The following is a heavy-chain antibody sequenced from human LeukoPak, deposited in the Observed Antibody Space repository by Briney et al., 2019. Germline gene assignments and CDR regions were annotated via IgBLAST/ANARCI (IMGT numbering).Heavy chain of an antibody. Sequence: QPGGSLRLSCAASGFTFSSYEMNWVRQAPGKGLEWVSYISSSGSTIYYADSVKGRFTISRDNAKNSLYLQMNSLRAEVTAVYYCASEAYYYDSSGYADYWGQGTLVTVSS. CDR3: ASEAYYYDSSGYADY. V-gene: IGHV3-48*03. D-gene: IGHD3-22*01. CDR1: GFTFSSYE. J-gene: IGHJ4*02. CDR2: ISSSGSTI.